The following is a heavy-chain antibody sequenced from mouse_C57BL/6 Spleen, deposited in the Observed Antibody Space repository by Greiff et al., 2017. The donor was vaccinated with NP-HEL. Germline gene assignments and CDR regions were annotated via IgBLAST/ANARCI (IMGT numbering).Heavy chain of an antibody. D-gene: IGHD1-1*01. CDR1: GYTFTSYW. CDR2: IPPNSGST. Sequence: QVQLQQPGAELVKPGASVKLSCKASGYTFTSYWMHWVKQRPGQGLEWIGMIPPNSGSTNYNEKFKGKATLTVDKSSSTAYMQLSSLTSEDSAVYYCARYYGSSYVGFAYWGQGTLVTVSA. CDR3: ARYYGSSYVGFAY. V-gene: IGHV1-64*01. J-gene: IGHJ3*01.